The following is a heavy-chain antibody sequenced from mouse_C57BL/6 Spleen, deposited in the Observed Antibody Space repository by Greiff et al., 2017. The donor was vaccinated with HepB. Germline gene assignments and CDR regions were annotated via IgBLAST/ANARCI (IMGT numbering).Heavy chain of an antibody. V-gene: IGHV6-3*01. D-gene: IGHD3-2*02. CDR2: IRLKSDNYAT. Sequence: EVKVEESGGGLVQPGGSMKLSCVASGFTFSNYWMNWVRQSPEKGLEWVAQIRLKSDNYATHYAESVKGRFTISRDDSKSSVYLQMNNLRAEDTGIYYCTAEAGPAYWGQGTLVTVSA. J-gene: IGHJ3*01. CDR1: GFTFSNYW. CDR3: TAEAGPAY.